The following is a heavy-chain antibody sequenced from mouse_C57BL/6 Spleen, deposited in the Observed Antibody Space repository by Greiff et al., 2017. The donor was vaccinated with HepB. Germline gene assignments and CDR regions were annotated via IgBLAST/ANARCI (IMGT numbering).Heavy chain of an antibody. Sequence: EVKLMESGGDLVKPGGSLKLSCAASGFTFSSYGMSWVRQTPDKRLEWVATISSGGSYTYYPDSVKGRFTISRDNAKNTLYLQMSSLKSEDTAMYYCARQAYYGSSRNYFDYWGQGTTLTVSS. J-gene: IGHJ2*01. V-gene: IGHV5-6*01. CDR2: ISSGGSYT. D-gene: IGHD1-1*01. CDR3: ARQAYYGSSRNYFDY. CDR1: GFTFSSYG.